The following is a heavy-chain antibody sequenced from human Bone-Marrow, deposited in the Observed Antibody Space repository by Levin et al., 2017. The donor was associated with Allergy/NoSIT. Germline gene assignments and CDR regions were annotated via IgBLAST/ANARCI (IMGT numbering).Heavy chain of an antibody. D-gene: IGHD4/OR15-4a*01. J-gene: IGHJ4*02. CDR2: IHANGKT. Sequence: GESLKISCEVSGFAVSWNYMTWVRQAPGKGLEWVSTIHANGKTYYAGSVKGRFTISRDSSKNTLYLQMNSLRVEDTAVYFCDYGDHYTPPIWGQGTLVTVSA. CDR1: GFAVSWNY. CDR3: DYGDHYTPPI. V-gene: IGHV3-53*01.